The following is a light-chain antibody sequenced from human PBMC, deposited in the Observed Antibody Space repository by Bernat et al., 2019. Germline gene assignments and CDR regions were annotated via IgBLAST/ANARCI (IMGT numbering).Light chain of an antibody. CDR3: QQYNNWPKIT. Sequence: EIVMTQSPATLSVSPGERATLSCRASQSVSSNLAWYQQKPGQAPRLLISGSSTRATGIPARFSGSGSGTELTLNISSLQSEDFAVYYCQQYNNWPKITFGQGTRLEIK. V-gene: IGKV3-15*01. CDR1: QSVSSN. CDR2: GSS. J-gene: IGKJ5*01.